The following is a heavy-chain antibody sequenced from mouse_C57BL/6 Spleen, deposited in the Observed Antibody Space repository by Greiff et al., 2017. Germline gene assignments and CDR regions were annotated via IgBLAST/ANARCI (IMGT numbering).Heavy chain of an antibody. J-gene: IGHJ4*01. CDR2: IYPGDGDT. CDR1: GYAFSSYW. CDR3: ASDYGLYYAMDY. Sequence: QVQLQQSGAELVKPGASVKISCKASGYAFSSYWMNWVKQRPGKGLEWIGQIYPGDGDTNYNGKFKGKATLTADKSSSTAYMRLSSLTSEDSAVYFCASDYGLYYAMDYWGQGTSVTVSS. V-gene: IGHV1-80*01. D-gene: IGHD2-4*01.